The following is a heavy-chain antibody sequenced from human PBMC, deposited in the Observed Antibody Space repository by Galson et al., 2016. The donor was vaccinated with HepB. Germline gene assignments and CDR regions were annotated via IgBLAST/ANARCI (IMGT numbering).Heavy chain of an antibody. CDR3: AKVLLCSSASCFFGYYYGLDV. J-gene: IGHJ6*02. CDR1: GFTFSRYA. CDR2: ISGRSASP. D-gene: IGHD2-2*01. Sequence: SLRLSCAASGFTFSRYAMSWVRQAPGKGLEWVAAISGRSASPYHADSVEGRFTISRDDSKNTLYLQMNSLRVEDTAVYYCAKVLLCSSASCFFGYYYGLDVWGQGTTVTVSS. V-gene: IGHV3-23*01.